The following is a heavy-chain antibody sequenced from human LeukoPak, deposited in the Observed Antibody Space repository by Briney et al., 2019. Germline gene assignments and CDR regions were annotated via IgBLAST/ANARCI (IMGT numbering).Heavy chain of an antibody. Sequence: ASVKVSCKASGGTFSSYGINWVRQAPGQGLEWMGGIIPIFGTSNYAQKFQGRVTMTTDTFTSTAYMELRSLRSDDTAVYYCARVTGDAFDIWGQGTMVTVSS. CDR2: IIPIFGTS. CDR1: GGTFSSYG. D-gene: IGHD7-27*01. J-gene: IGHJ3*02. CDR3: ARVTGDAFDI. V-gene: IGHV1-69*05.